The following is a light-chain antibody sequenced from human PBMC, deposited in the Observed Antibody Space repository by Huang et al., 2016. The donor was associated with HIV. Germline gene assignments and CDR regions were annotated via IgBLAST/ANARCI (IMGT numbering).Light chain of an antibody. V-gene: IGKV3-15*01. CDR2: AAS. CDR1: QTVSSN. CDR3: QHYRVWPPVYT. Sequence: EIVMTQSPATLSVSPGESAALSCRASQTVSSNFTGYQQKPGQAPRRLIYAASPRGSDIPARFSGSGAGTEFTLTISSLQSEDFAVYYCQHYRVWPPVYTFGQGTKLEIK. J-gene: IGKJ2*01.